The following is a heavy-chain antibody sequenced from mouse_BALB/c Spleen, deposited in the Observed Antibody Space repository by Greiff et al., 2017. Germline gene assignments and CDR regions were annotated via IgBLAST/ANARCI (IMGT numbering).Heavy chain of an antibody. CDR1: GFTFSSYA. V-gene: IGHV5-6-5*01. Sequence: EVKLMESGGGLVKPGGSLKLSCAASGFTFSSYAMSWVRQTPEKRLEWVASISSGGSTYYPDSVKGRFTISRDNARNILYLQMSSLRSEDTAMYYCARGTPFAYWGQGTLVTVSA. J-gene: IGHJ3*01. CDR2: ISSGGST. CDR3: ARGTPFAY.